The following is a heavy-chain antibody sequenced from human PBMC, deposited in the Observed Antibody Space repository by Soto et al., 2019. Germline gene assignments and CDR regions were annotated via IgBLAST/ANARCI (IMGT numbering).Heavy chain of an antibody. CDR1: GGSISSYY. V-gene: IGHV4-59*08. J-gene: IGHJ4*02. Sequence: PSETLSLTCTVSGGSISSYYWSWIRQPPGKGLEWIGYIYYSGSTNYNPSLKSRVTISVDTSKNQFSLKLSSVTAADTAVYYCARHASLWFGDFDYWGQGTLVTVSS. CDR2: IYYSGST. CDR3: ARHASLWFGDFDY. D-gene: IGHD3-10*01.